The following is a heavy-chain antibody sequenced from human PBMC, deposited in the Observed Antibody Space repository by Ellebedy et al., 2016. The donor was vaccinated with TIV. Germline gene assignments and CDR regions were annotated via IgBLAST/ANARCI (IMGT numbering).Heavy chain of an antibody. J-gene: IGHJ3*02. Sequence: GESLKISCAASGFTFSSYAMSWVRQAPGKGLEWVSAISGSGGSTYYSESVKGRFTISRDNSKNTLYLQMNSLRAEDTALYYCAKSPRDDYGGNSGFDAFDIWGQGTMVTVSS. CDR1: GFTFSSYA. CDR3: AKSPRDDYGGNSGFDAFDI. CDR2: ISGSGGST. V-gene: IGHV3-23*01. D-gene: IGHD4-23*01.